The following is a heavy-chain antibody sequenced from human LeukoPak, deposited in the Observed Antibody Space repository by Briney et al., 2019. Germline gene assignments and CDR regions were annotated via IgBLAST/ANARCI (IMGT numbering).Heavy chain of an antibody. D-gene: IGHD5-24*01. CDR2: TYYRSKWYN. CDR3: AREEQRDGYNPDPSYFDY. CDR1: GDSVSINSAA. J-gene: IGHJ4*02. V-gene: IGHV6-1*01. Sequence: SQTLSLTCAISGDSVSINSAAWNWIRQSPSRGLEWLGSTYYRSKWYNDYAVSVNSRITINPDTSKNQFSLQLNSVTPEDTAVYYCAREEQRDGYNPDPSYFDYWGQGTLVTVSS.